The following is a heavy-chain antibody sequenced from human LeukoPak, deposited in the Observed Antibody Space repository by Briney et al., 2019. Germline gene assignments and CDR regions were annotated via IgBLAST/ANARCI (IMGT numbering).Heavy chain of an antibody. D-gene: IGHD1-26*01. CDR2: INPSGGST. CDR3: ARDRAGTVLKWELPSWFDP. CDR1: GYTFTSYY. Sequence: ASVKVSCKASGYTFTSYYMHWVRQAPGQGLEWMGIINPSGGSTSYAQKFQGRVTMTRDTSTSTVYMELSSLRSEDTAVYYCARDRAGTVLKWELPSWFDPWGQGTLVPVSS. V-gene: IGHV1-46*01. J-gene: IGHJ5*02.